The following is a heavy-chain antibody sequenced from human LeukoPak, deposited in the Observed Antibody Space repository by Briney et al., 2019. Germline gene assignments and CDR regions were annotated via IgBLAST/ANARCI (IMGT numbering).Heavy chain of an antibody. Sequence: PGGSLRLSCAASGFTFSSYAMSWVRQAPGKGLEWVSSISSSSSYIYYADSVKGRFTISRDNAKNSLYLQMNSLRAEDTAVYYCARDRYYDFWSGYYYYYYYYGMDVWGQGTTVTVSS. V-gene: IGHV3-21*01. CDR2: ISSSSSYI. CDR1: GFTFSSYA. CDR3: ARDRYYDFWSGYYYYYYYYGMDV. D-gene: IGHD3-3*01. J-gene: IGHJ6*02.